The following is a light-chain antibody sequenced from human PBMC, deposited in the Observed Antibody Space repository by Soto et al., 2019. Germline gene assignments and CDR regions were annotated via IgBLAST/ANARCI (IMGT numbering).Light chain of an antibody. V-gene: IGKV3-20*01. CDR1: QSVSSNY. Sequence: DIVFTQSPGTLSFSPGQRATLSCRASQSVSSNYLAWYQQRPGQAPRLLIYGASTRATGIPDRFSGSGSGTDFTLTISRLEPEDFAVYYCQQYGSLSWTFGQGTKVDIK. CDR2: GAS. CDR3: QQYGSLSWT. J-gene: IGKJ1*01.